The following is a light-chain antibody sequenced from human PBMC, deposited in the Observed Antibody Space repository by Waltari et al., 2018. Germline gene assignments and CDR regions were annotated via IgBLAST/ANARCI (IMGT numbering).Light chain of an antibody. Sequence: QSVLTQPPSVSAAPGQRVTILCSGGSPNIGNNYVSWYRQFPGTAPKLLIYENTERPSGIPGRFSGSKSGTSATLDITGLQAGDEADYYCGTWDSSLSGAVFGGGTHLTVL. J-gene: IGLJ7*01. V-gene: IGLV1-51*02. CDR3: GTWDSSLSGAV. CDR2: ENT. CDR1: SPNIGNNY.